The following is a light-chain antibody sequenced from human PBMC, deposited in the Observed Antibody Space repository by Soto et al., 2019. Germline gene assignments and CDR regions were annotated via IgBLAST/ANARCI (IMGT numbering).Light chain of an antibody. Sequence: DIQMTQSPSSLSASVGDRVTITCRASQSISSYLNWYQQKPGKAPKLLIYAASALQLGVPSRFSGSGSGTDFTLTISSLQPEDVATYYCQKYNGALWTFGQGTKVEIK. V-gene: IGKV1-27*01. J-gene: IGKJ1*01. CDR1: QSISSY. CDR2: AAS. CDR3: QKYNGALWT.